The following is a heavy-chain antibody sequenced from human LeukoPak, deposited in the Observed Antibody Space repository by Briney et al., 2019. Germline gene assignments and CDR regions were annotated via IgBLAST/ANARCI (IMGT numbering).Heavy chain of an antibody. CDR2: ISWNSGSI. J-gene: IGHJ6*02. Sequence: PGGSLRLSCAASGFTFDDYAMHWVRQAPGKGLEWVSGISWNSGSIGYADSVKGRFTISRDNAKNSLYLQMNSLRAEDTALYYCAKDTGGSSWSGRHYYYYGMDVWGQGTTVTVSS. D-gene: IGHD6-13*01. V-gene: IGHV3-9*01. CDR1: GFTFDDYA. CDR3: AKDTGGSSWSGRHYYYYGMDV.